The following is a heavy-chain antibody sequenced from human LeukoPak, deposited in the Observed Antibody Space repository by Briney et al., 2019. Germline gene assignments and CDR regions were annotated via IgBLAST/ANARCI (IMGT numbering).Heavy chain of an antibody. CDR3: ARGLEGYYPYYFDY. D-gene: IGHD2-15*01. CDR2: IYTSGST. CDR1: GGSISSYY. Sequence: AETLSLTCTVSGGSISSYYWSWIQQPAGKGLEWIGRIYTSGSTNYNPSIKSRVTMSVDTSKNQFSLKLSSVTAADTAVYYCARGLEGYYPYYFDYWGQGTLVTVSS. J-gene: IGHJ4*02. V-gene: IGHV4-4*07.